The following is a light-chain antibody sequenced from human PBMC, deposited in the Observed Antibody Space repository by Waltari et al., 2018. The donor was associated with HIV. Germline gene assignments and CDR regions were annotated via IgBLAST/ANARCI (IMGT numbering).Light chain of an antibody. CDR2: EVT. J-gene: IGLJ1*01. CDR3: SSYAGSNSYV. CDR1: SSAVGGYNS. Sequence: QSALTQPPSASGSPGQSVTISCTGTSSAVGGYNSVSWYQQHPGKAPKLMIYEVTKRPSGVPDRFSGSKSGNTASLTVSGLQAEDEADYYCSSYAGSNSYVFGTGTKVTVL. V-gene: IGLV2-8*01.